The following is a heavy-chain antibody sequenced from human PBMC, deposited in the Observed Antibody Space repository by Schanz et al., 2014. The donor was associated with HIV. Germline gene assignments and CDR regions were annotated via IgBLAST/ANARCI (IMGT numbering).Heavy chain of an antibody. J-gene: IGHJ4*02. CDR2: MSHDGFSK. CDR3: AKDGSRKVRFLEGPGYYLDH. V-gene: IGHV3-30-3*01. CDR1: GITFSSSV. Sequence: EKMEECGGGLVRPGGSLTLSCAASGITFSSSVMHWVRQAPGKGLDWVAAMSHDGFSKYFAASVTGRFTISSATSKNTVHLQMDSLRPEDTAVYYCAKDGSRKVRFLEGPGYYLDHWGQGALVTVSS. D-gene: IGHD3-3*01.